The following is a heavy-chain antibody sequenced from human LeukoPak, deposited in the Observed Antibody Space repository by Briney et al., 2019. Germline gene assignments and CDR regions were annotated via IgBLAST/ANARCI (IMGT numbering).Heavy chain of an antibody. D-gene: IGHD3-16*01. Sequence: PGGSLRLSCAASGFTFSSYGMHWVRQAPGKGLEWVAVISYDGSNKYYADSVKGRFTISRDNSKYTVNLQMSSLSADDMAVYFCARATSYYDNSASGYWGQGTLVTVSS. J-gene: IGHJ4*02. CDR1: GFTFSSYG. CDR3: ARATSYYDNSASGY. V-gene: IGHV3-30*03. CDR2: ISYDGSNK.